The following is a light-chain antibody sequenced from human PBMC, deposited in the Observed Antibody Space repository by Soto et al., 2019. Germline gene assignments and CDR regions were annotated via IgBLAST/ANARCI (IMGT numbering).Light chain of an antibody. CDR3: QQYGSSPRT. CDR1: QSVTSSY. Sequence: EIVLTQSPGTLYLSPGERATLSCRASQSVTSSYLAWYQQKPGQAPRLLIYGASSRATGIPDRFSGSGSGTDFTLTISRLEPESFAVYYSQQYGSSPRTFGQGTKVEVK. V-gene: IGKV3-20*01. J-gene: IGKJ1*01. CDR2: GAS.